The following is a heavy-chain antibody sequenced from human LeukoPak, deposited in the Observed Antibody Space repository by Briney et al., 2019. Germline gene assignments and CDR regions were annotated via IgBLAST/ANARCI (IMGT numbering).Heavy chain of an antibody. CDR3: ASLVIAVAGNAFDI. Sequence: SVKVSCKASGGTFSSYAISWVRQAPGQGLEWMGGIIPIFGTANYAQKFQGRVTITADESTSTAYMELSSLRSEDTAVYYCASLVIAVAGNAFDIWGQGTMATVSS. CDR2: IIPIFGTA. D-gene: IGHD6-19*01. J-gene: IGHJ3*02. CDR1: GGTFSSYA. V-gene: IGHV1-69*01.